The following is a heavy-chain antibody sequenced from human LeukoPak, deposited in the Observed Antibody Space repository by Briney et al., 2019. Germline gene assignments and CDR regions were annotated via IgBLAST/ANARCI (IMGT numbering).Heavy chain of an antibody. V-gene: IGHV4-34*01. J-gene: IGHJ6*03. Sequence: PSETLSLTCAVYGGSFSGYYWSWIRQPPGKGLEWIGEINHSGSTNYNPSLKSRVTISVDTSKNQFSLKLSSVTAADTAVYYCARTIYNWNYVVYCYYMDVWGKGTTVTVSS. CDR3: ARTIYNWNYVVYCYYMDV. D-gene: IGHD1-7*01. CDR2: INHSGST. CDR1: GGSFSGYY.